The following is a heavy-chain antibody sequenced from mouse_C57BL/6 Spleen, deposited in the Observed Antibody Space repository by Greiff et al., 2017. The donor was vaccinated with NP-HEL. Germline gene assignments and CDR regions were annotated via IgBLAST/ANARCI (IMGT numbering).Heavy chain of an antibody. J-gene: IGHJ2*01. CDR2: INPNNGGT. CDR1: GYTFTDYY. Sequence: EVQLQQSGPELVKPGASVKISCKASGYTFTDYYMNWVKQSHGKSLEWIGDINPNNGGTSYNQKFKGKATLTVDKSSSTAYMELRSLTSEDSAVYYCARGGDRAFFDYWGQGTTLTVSS. D-gene: IGHD3-2*01. CDR3: ARGGDRAFFDY. V-gene: IGHV1-26*01.